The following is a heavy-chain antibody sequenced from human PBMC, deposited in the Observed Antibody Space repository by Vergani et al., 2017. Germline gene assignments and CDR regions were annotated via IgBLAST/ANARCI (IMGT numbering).Heavy chain of an antibody. Sequence: QVTLRESGPALVKPTQTLTLTCTFSGFSLSTSGMCVSWIRQPPGKALEWLARIDRVDDKYYSTSLKTRLTISKETSKNQVVLTMTNMDPVDTATYYCARTGYSYSKAFDYWGQGTLVTVSS. D-gene: IGHD5-18*01. CDR2: IDRVDDK. CDR1: GFSLSTSGMC. J-gene: IGHJ4*02. V-gene: IGHV2-70*15. CDR3: ARTGYSYSKAFDY.